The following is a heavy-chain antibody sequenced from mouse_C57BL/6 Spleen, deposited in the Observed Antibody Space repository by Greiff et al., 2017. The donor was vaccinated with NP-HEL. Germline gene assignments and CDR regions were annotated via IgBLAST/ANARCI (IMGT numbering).Heavy chain of an antibody. CDR1: GYTFTDYY. Sequence: QVQLKESGAELVRPGASVKLSCKASGYTFTDYYINWVKQRPGQGLEWIARIYPGSGNTYYNEKFKGKATLTAEKSSSTAYMQLSSLTSEDSAVYFCARRGITTSWFAYWGQGTLVTVSA. CDR2: IYPGSGNT. J-gene: IGHJ3*01. D-gene: IGHD1-1*01. CDR3: ARRGITTSWFAY. V-gene: IGHV1-76*01.